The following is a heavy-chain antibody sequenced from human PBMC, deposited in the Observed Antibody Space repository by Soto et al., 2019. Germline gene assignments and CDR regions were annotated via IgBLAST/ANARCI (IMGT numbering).Heavy chain of an antibody. CDR3: AHRVVWGSHDWALGYFDP. CDR2: IYWDNYK. Sequence: SGPTLVNPTETLTLTCSFSGFSLSTTGSAVGWIRQPPGRALEWLALIYWDNYKYYSPSLTGRLSISKDTSRNQVALTMNKIEPVDTATYFCAHRVVWGSHDWALGYFDPWGQGTLVTVSS. D-gene: IGHD3-16*01. J-gene: IGHJ5*02. V-gene: IGHV2-5*02. CDR1: GFSLSTTGSA.